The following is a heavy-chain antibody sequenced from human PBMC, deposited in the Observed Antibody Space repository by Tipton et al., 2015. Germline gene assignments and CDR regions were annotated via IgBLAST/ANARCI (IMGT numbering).Heavy chain of an antibody. J-gene: IGHJ4*02. Sequence: TLSLTCAVYGGSFSGYSWSWIRQPPGKGLEWIGEINHSGRTNYNPSLKSRVITSVDTSKNQFSLRLSSVTAADTAVYYCAQINTPTYYCDYWGQGTLVTVSS. V-gene: IGHV4-34*01. CDR2: INHSGRT. CDR3: AQINTPTYYCDY. D-gene: IGHD5-18*01. CDR1: GGSFSGYS.